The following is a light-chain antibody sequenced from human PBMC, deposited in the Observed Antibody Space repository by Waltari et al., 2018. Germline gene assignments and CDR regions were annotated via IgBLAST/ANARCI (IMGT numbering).Light chain of an antibody. Sequence: QSALTQPASASGSPGQSITISCTGTSSDVGGYTYVSWYQQHPGKAPKLMIYDVSNRPSGVSNRFSGAKSRNTASLTISGLQAEDEADYYCSSYTSSSALVVFGGGTKLTVL. CDR1: SSDVGGYTY. CDR3: SSYTSSSALVV. V-gene: IGLV2-14*03. J-gene: IGLJ2*01. CDR2: DVS.